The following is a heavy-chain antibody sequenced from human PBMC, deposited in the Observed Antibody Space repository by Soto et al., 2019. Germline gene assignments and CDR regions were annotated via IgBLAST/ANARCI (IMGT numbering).Heavy chain of an antibody. Sequence: SLRLSCAASGFTFSSYAMSWVRQAPGKGLEWVSAISGSGGSTYYADSVKGRFTISRDNSKNTLYLQMNSLRAEDTAVYYCAKSCGGDCYSYYYYYGMDVWGQGTTVTVSS. V-gene: IGHV3-23*01. CDR3: AKSCGGDCYSYYYYYGMDV. D-gene: IGHD2-21*02. CDR2: ISGSGGST. J-gene: IGHJ6*02. CDR1: GFTFSSYA.